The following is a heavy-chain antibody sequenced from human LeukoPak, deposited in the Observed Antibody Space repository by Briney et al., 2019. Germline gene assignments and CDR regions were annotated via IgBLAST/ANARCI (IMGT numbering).Heavy chain of an antibody. Sequence: GGSLRLSCAASGFTFNDYSMNWVRQAPGKGLEWISYIGIDSGNTNYADSVKGRFTISGDKAKNSLYLQMNSLRVEDTAVYYCARDYKYAFDNWGQGTLVTVSS. J-gene: IGHJ4*02. CDR1: GFTFNDYS. D-gene: IGHD5-24*01. CDR3: ARDYKYAFDN. CDR2: IGIDSGNT. V-gene: IGHV3-48*01.